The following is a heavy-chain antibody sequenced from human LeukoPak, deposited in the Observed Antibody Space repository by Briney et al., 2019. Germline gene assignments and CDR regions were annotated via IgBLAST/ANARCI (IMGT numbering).Heavy chain of an antibody. CDR3: ARVGATKTYYYYYYMDV. D-gene: IGHD1-26*01. J-gene: IGHJ6*03. CDR1: GGTFSSYA. Sequence: SVKVSCKASGGTFSSYAISWVRQAPGQGLEWMGGIIPIFGTANYAQKFQGRVTITADKSTSTAYMELSSLRSEDTAVYYCARVGATKTYYYYYYMDVWGKGTTVTVSS. V-gene: IGHV1-69*06. CDR2: IIPIFGTA.